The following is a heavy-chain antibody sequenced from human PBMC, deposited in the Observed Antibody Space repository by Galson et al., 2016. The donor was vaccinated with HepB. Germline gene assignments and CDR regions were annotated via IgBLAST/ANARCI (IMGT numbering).Heavy chain of an antibody. Sequence: SLRLSCAASGFTFSNYAMNWVRQAPGKGLEWVSGISASGDYTYYADSVKGRFTISRDNSKNTLHLQMDSLRTEDAAVYHCAKEQGTDDGWFGESDYWGQGTLVTVSS. V-gene: IGHV3-23*01. D-gene: IGHD3-10*01. J-gene: IGHJ4*02. CDR1: GFTFSNYA. CDR3: AKEQGTDDGWFGESDY. CDR2: ISASGDYT.